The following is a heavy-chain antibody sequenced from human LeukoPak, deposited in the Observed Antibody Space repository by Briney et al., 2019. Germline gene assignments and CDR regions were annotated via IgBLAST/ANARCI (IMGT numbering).Heavy chain of an antibody. Sequence: PGGSLRLSCAASGFTFSRFWMYWVRQVPGKGLVWVSRINPDGRSTNYADSVRGRFTMSRDNAKNTLYLQMNSLRSDDTAIHYCTRILANTYGGGDCWGQGTLVTVSS. CDR2: INPDGRST. D-gene: IGHD4-23*01. CDR1: GFTFSRFW. J-gene: IGHJ4*02. CDR3: TRILANTYGGGDC. V-gene: IGHV3-74*01.